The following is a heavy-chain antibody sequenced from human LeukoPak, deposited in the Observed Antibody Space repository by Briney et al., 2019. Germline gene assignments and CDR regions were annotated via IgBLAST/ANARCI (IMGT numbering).Heavy chain of an antibody. CDR3: TIPRVWGLNDALDI. CDR1: GFTFGDYA. J-gene: IGHJ3*02. CDR2: IRSKAYGGTT. D-gene: IGHD7-27*01. V-gene: IGHV3-49*03. Sequence: PGGSLRLSCTASGFTFGDYAMSWFRQAPGKGLEWVGFIRSKAYGGTTEYAASVKGRFTISRDDSKSIAYLQMSSLKTEDTAVYYCTIPRVWGLNDALDIWGQGTMVTVSS.